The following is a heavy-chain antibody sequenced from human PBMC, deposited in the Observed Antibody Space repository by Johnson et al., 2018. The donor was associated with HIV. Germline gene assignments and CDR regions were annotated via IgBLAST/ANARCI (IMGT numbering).Heavy chain of an antibody. CDR2: IAADGSND. Sequence: QVQLVESGGGVVQPGRSLRLSCAASGFTFSSYAMHWVRQAPGKGLEWVAVIAADGSNDFYADSVKGRFTISRDNYKNTLYLQMNSLRAEDTAVYYGARSSGITMIVVGYAFDIWGQGTMVTVSS. CDR3: ARSSGITMIVVGYAFDI. D-gene: IGHD3-22*01. CDR1: GFTFSSYA. V-gene: IGHV3-30*04. J-gene: IGHJ3*02.